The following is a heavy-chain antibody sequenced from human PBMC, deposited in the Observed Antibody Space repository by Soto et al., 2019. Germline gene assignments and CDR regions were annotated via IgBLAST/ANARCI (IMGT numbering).Heavy chain of an antibody. CDR2: IYPGDSDT. CDR1: GYSFTSYW. J-gene: IGHJ4*02. D-gene: IGHD3-10*01. Sequence: GESLKISCKGSGYSFTSYWIGWVRQMPGKGLEWMGIIYPGDSDTRYSPSFQGQVTISADKSISTAYLQWSSLKASDTAMYYCATTYYYGSGSYSPGYPDYWGQGTLVTVSS. CDR3: ATTYYYGSGSYSPGYPDY. V-gene: IGHV5-51*01.